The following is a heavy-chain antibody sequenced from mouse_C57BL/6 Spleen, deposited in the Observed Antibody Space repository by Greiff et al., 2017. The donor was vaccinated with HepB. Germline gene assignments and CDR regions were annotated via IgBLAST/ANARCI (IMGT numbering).Heavy chain of an antibody. CDR3: ASPFHVVDFAY. Sequence: VQLQQSGAELVRPGASVKLSCKASGYTFTSYTMHWVKQRPGQGLEWIGIIHPSSGDTKYNQKFKDKATLTADKSSSTAYMQLSSLTSEDSAVYYCASPFHVVDFAYWGQGTMVTVSA. J-gene: IGHJ3*01. V-gene: IGHV1-4*01. CDR1: GYTFTSYT. D-gene: IGHD1-1*02. CDR2: IHPSSGDT.